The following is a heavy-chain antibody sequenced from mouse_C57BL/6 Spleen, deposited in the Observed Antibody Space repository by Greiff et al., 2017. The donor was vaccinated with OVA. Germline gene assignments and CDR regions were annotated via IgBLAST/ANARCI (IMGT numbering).Heavy chain of an antibody. CDR3: ARGPYYGNYVGS. V-gene: IGHV1-42*01. Sequence: VQLQQSGPELVKPGASVKISCKASGYSFTGYYMNWVKQSPEKSLEWIGEINPSTGGTTYNQKFKAKATLTVDKSSSTAYMQLKSLTSEDSAVYYCARGPYYGNYVGSWGQGTTLTVSS. CDR1: GYSFTGYY. D-gene: IGHD2-10*01. CDR2: INPSTGGT. J-gene: IGHJ2*01.